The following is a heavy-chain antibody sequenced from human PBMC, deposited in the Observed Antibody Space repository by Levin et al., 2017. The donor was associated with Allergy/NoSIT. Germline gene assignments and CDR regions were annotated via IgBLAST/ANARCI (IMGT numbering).Heavy chain of an antibody. V-gene: IGHV4-39*01. D-gene: IGHD6-19*01. J-gene: IGHJ6*02. CDR3: ARSKQWLVRAAVEYYYYYYGMDV. CDR2: IYYSGST. Sequence: GSLRLSCTVSGGSISSSSYYWGWIRQPPGKGLEWIGSIYYSGSTYYNPSLKSRVTISVDTSKNQFSLKLSSVTAADTAVYYCARSKQWLVRAAVEYYYYYYGMDVWGQGTTVTVSS. CDR1: GGSISSSSYY.